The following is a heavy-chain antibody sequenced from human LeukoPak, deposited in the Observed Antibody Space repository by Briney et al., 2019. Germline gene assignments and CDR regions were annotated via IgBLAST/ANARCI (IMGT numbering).Heavy chain of an antibody. CDR1: GFSLSTYS. CDR3: VRDKDWAFDY. V-gene: IGHV3-48*01. D-gene: IGHD3-9*01. CDR2: ITIDLSII. J-gene: IGHJ4*02. Sequence: GSLRLSCAVSGFSLSTYSMNWVLQAPGKGLEWISHITIDLSIIDYADSVKGRFTISRDKAKNSLYLQMNSLRAEDTAVYYCVRDKDWAFDYWGQGTLIAVSS.